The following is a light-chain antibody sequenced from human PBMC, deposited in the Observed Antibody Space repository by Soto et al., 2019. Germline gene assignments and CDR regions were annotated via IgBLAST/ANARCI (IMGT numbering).Light chain of an antibody. CDR3: MQGTHWPLYT. J-gene: IGKJ2*01. CDR1: QSLLYSDGNTY. CDR2: KNS. Sequence: DVVMTQSPLSLPVTLGQPASISCRSSQSLLYSDGNTYLNWLQQRPGQSPRLLIYKNSNRDSGVPDRFSGSGSGTDFTLMISRVEAEDVGVYYCMQGTHWPLYTFGQETKLEIK. V-gene: IGKV2-30*01.